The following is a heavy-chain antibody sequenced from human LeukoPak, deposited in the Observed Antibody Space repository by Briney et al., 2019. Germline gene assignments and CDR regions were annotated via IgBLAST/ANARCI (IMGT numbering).Heavy chain of an antibody. CDR3: ARDEFEYSSSSVAFDI. CDR2: IRYDGSNK. CDR1: GFTFSSYG. D-gene: IGHD6-6*01. V-gene: IGHV3-30*02. Sequence: GGSLRLSCAASGFTFSSYGMHWVRQAPGKGLEWVAFIRYDGSNKYYADSVKGRFTISRDNSKNTLYLQMNSLRAEDTAVYYCARDEFEYSSSSVAFDIWGQGTMVTVSS. J-gene: IGHJ3*02.